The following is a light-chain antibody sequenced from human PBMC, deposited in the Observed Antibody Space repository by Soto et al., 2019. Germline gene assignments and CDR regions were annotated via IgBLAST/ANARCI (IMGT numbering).Light chain of an antibody. J-gene: IGLJ2*01. CDR3: SSYTISSTRHVI. Sequence: QSALTQPASVSGSPGQSITISCTGTSSDVGGYNYVSWYQQHPGKAPKVMIYDVTNRPSGVSNRFSGSKSGNTASLTISGLQAEDEADYYCSSYTISSTRHVIFGGGTKVTVL. CDR2: DVT. V-gene: IGLV2-14*03. CDR1: SSDVGGYNY.